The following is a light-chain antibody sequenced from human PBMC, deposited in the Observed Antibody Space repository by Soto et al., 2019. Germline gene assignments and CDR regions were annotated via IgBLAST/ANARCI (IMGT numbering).Light chain of an antibody. CDR1: QMVNAD. CDR3: HQRSFLPHA. CDR2: DTS. J-gene: IGKJ4*01. Sequence: EIVLTQSPATLSLSTGKRATLSCKARQMVNADLARDQPAPGQAPRDLSDDTSNRATSIPARFRGSGLGTDFTLTFSCLEPEYFTRYNCHQRSFLPHAFGG. V-gene: IGKV3-11*01.